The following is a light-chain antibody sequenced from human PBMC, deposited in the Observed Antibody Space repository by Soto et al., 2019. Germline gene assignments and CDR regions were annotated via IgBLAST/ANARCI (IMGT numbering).Light chain of an antibody. Sequence: EVVLTQSPGTLSLSPGERATLSCRASQSVSSSYLAWYQQKPGQAPRLLIYGASSRITGIPDRFSGSGSGTAFTLTISRLEPEDFAVYYCQYYGNSFPITFGQGTRLEMK. CDR2: GAS. CDR1: QSVSSSY. V-gene: IGKV3-20*01. J-gene: IGKJ5*01. CDR3: QYYGNSFPIT.